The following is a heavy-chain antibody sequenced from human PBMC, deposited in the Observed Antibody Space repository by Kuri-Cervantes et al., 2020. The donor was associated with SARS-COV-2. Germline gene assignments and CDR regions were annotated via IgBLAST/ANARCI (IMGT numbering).Heavy chain of an antibody. CDR1: GFTFDDYA. J-gene: IGHJ4*02. D-gene: IGHD4-23*01. Sequence: SLKISCAASGFTFDDYAMQWVRQAPGKGLEWVSGISWNSGSIGYADSVKGRFTISRDNAKNSLYLQMNSLRAEDTALYYCAKAFYGGNRGGVDYWGQGTLVTVSS. CDR2: ISWNSGSI. CDR3: AKAFYGGNRGGVDY. V-gene: IGHV3-9*01.